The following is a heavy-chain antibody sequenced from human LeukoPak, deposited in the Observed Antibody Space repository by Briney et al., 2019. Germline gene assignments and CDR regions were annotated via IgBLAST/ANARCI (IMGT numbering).Heavy chain of an antibody. J-gene: IGHJ5*02. V-gene: IGHV4-59*01. CDR1: GGSISSYY. Sequence: SSETLSLTCTVSGGSISSYYWSWIRQPPGKGLEWIGYIYYSGSTNYNPSLKSRVTISVDTSKNQFSLKLSSVTAADTAVYYCARDRRDGYNRWFDPWGQGTLVTVSS. CDR3: ARDRRDGYNRWFDP. D-gene: IGHD5-24*01. CDR2: IYYSGST.